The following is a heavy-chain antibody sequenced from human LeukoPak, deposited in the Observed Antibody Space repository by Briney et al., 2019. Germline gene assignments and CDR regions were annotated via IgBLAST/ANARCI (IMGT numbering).Heavy chain of an antibody. CDR3: AKAAHYDFWSGYDY. D-gene: IGHD3-3*01. Sequence: GGSLSLSSAPSGFTFSSYGMHWARQAPGKGRGWVTFIRYDGSNKYYTDSVKARFTISRDNSKNTLYLQMNSLRAEDTAVYYCAKAAHYDFWSGYDYWGQGTVVTVSS. CDR1: GFTFSSYG. CDR2: IRYDGSNK. V-gene: IGHV3-30*02. J-gene: IGHJ4*02.